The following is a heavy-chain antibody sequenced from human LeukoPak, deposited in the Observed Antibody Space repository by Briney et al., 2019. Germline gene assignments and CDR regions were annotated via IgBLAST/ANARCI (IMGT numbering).Heavy chain of an antibody. CDR3: VRVAPPLAMITIVDY. J-gene: IGHJ4*02. D-gene: IGHD3-16*01. CDR1: GFTVSSNF. CDR2: LYTGGST. Sequence: PGGSLRLSCAASGFTVSSNFMSWFRQAPGKGLEWVSVLYTGGSTHYADSVKGRFTISRDISKNTVYLQMKSLRAEDTAVYYCVRVAPPLAMITIVDYWGQGTLVTVSS. V-gene: IGHV3-53*01.